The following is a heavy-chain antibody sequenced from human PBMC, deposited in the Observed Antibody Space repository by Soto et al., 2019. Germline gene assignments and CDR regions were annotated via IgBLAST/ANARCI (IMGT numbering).Heavy chain of an antibody. CDR1: GFTFSNAW. Sequence: GSLRLSCAASGFTFSNAWMSWVRQAPGKGLEWVGRIKSKTDGGTTDYAAPVKGRSTISRDDSKNTLYLQMNSLKTEDTAVYYCTTVGAARLYYYYGMDVWGQGTTVTVSS. CDR3: TTVGAARLYYYYGMDV. D-gene: IGHD6-6*01. CDR2: IKSKTDGGTT. J-gene: IGHJ6*02. V-gene: IGHV3-15*01.